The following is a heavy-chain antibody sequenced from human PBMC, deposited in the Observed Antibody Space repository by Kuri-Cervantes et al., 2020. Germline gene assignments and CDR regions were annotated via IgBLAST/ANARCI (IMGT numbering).Heavy chain of an antibody. J-gene: IGHJ4*02. V-gene: IGHV1-18*01. CDR1: GYTFTSYG. CDR2: ISAYNGNT. Sequence: ASVKVSCKASGYTFTSYGISWVRQAPGQGLEWMGWISAYNGNTNYAQKLQGRVTMTTDTSTSTAYMELRSLRSDDTAAYYCARDLKRQGYDILTGYYKNAGYWGQGTLVTVSS. CDR3: ARDLKRQGYDILTGYYKNAGY. D-gene: IGHD3-9*01.